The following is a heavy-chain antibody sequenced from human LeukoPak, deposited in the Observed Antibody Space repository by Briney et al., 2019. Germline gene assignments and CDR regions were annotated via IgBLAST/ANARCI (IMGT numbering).Heavy chain of an antibody. Sequence: SETLTLTCAVYGGSFSGYYWSWIRQPPGKGLEWIGEINRSGSTNYNPSLKSRVTISVDTSKNQFSLKLSSVTAADTAVYYCASDIFRYNWFDPWGQGTLVTVSS. CDR3: ASDIFRYNWFDP. J-gene: IGHJ5*02. D-gene: IGHD3-9*01. V-gene: IGHV4-34*01. CDR2: INRSGST. CDR1: GGSFSGYY.